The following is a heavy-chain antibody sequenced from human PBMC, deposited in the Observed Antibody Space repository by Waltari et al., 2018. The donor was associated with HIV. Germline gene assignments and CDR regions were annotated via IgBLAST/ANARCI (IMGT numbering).Heavy chain of an antibody. V-gene: IGHV4-59*01. CDR2: IYYSGST. Sequence: QVQLQESGPGLVKPSETLSLTCTVSGGSISSYYWSWIRQPPGKGLEWIWYIYYSGSTNSNPSLKGRVTFSVYTSKNRFSLMLCSVTAADTAVYYCARDYYVSSGSSYGMDVWGQGTTVTVSS. CDR3: ARDYYVSSGSSYGMDV. D-gene: IGHD3-22*01. J-gene: IGHJ6*02. CDR1: GGSISSYY.